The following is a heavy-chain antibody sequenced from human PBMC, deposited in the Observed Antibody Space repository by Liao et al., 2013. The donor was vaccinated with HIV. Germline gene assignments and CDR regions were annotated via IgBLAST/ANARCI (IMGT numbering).Heavy chain of an antibody. CDR1: RGSFTTHY. V-gene: IGHV4-59*11. J-gene: IGHJ5*02. CDR2: IYYGGST. D-gene: IGHD3-3*01. CDR3: ARDTNFWSGSGGVDL. Sequence: QVQLQESGPGLVKPSETLSLTCTVSRGSFTTHYWTWIRQPPGKGLEWIGNIYYGGSTSYNASLRSRVTISMDTSKTQFSLTLISVTGADTAVYYCARDTNFWSGSGGVDLWGQGILVTVSP.